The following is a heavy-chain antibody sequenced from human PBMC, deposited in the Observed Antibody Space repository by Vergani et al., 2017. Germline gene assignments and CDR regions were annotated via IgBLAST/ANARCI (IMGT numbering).Heavy chain of an antibody. Sequence: QVQLVESGGGVVQPGRSLRLSCAASGFTFSSYGMHWVRQAPGKGLEWVAVISYDGSNKYYADSVKGRFTISRDNSKNTLYLQMNSLRAEDTAVYYCAKDGAGMDSSGYYCDYGGQGTLVTVSS. CDR2: ISYDGSNK. J-gene: IGHJ4*02. D-gene: IGHD3-22*01. CDR3: AKDGAGMDSSGYYCDY. CDR1: GFTFSSYG. V-gene: IGHV3-30*18.